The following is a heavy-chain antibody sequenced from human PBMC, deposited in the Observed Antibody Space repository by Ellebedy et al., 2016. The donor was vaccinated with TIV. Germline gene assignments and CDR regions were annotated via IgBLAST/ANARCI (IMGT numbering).Heavy chain of an antibody. CDR1: GFTLGDYA. Sequence: GESLKISCTGSGFTLGDYAMSWFRQAPGKGLEWVGFIGSKAYGGTKEYAASVKGRFTISRDDSKSIAYLQMNSLKSEDTAVYYCSRDLKWEGWFDPWGQGTLVTVSA. CDR3: SRDLKWEGWFDP. J-gene: IGHJ5*02. D-gene: IGHD1-26*01. CDR2: IGSKAYGGTK. V-gene: IGHV3-49*03.